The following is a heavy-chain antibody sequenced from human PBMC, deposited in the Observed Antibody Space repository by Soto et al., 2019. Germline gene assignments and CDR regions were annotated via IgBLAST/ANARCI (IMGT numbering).Heavy chain of an antibody. Sequence: QVQLVESGGGVVQPGRSLRLSCAASGLPFSRYGMHWVRQAPCKGLEWVAVIYYDGSNKYYADSVRGRFTISRDNSKNTLVLQMNGLRAEDRAVDVCSPLVGAFDNWGEGTLVTVSS. D-gene: IGHD4-17*01. J-gene: IGHJ4*02. CDR1: GLPFSRYG. CDR2: IYYDGSNK. CDR3: SPLVGAFDN. V-gene: IGHV3-30*03.